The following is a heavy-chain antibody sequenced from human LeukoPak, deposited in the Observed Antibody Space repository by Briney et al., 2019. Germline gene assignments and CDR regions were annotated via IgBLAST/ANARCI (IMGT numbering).Heavy chain of an antibody. CDR1: GGSISSGGYY. D-gene: IGHD3-22*01. V-gene: IGHV4-61*08. J-gene: IGHJ4*02. CDR3: ARFDDSSGYYTY. CDR2: IYYSGST. Sequence: SETLSLTCTVSGGSISSGGYYWSWIRQHPGKGLEWIGYIYYSGSTNYNPSLKSRVTISVDTPKNQFSLKLSSVTAADTAVYYCARFDDSSGYYTYWGQGTLVTVSS.